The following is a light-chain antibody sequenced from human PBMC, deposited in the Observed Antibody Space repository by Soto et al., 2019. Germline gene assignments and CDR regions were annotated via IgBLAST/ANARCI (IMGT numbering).Light chain of an antibody. CDR2: KAS. V-gene: IGKV1-5*03. CDR1: QSIGSW. J-gene: IGKJ4*01. Sequence: DIQMTQSPSTLSASVGDRVTITCRASQSIGSWLAWYQQKPGKAPKLLIYKASSLESGVPSRFSGSGSGTEFTLTISSLQPDDFATYYCQQYNSYSPLTFSGGTKVEIK. CDR3: QQYNSYSPLT.